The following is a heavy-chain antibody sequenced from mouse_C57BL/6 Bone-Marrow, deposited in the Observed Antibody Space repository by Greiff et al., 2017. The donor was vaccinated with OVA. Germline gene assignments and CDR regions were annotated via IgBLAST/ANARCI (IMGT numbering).Heavy chain of an antibody. CDR3: ASYDGYLFDY. Sequence: QVQLQQPGAELVRPGSSVKLSCKASGYTFTSYWIHWVKQRPIQGLEWIGNIDPSDSETHYNQKFKDKATLTVDKSSSTAYMQLSSLTSEDSAVYYCASYDGYLFDYWGQGTTLTVSS. V-gene: IGHV1-52*01. D-gene: IGHD2-3*01. J-gene: IGHJ2*01. CDR1: GYTFTSYW. CDR2: IDPSDSET.